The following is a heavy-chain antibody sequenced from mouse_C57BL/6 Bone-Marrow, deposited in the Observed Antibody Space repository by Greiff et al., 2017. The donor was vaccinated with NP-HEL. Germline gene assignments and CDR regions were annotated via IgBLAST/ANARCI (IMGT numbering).Heavy chain of an antibody. CDR3: ARRWLLPDYYAMDY. CDR2: ISSGGSYT. Sequence: EVKLMESGGDLVKPGGSLKLSCAASGFTFSSYGMSWVRQTPDKRLEWVATISSGGSYTYYPDSVKGRFTISRDNAKNTLYLQMSSLKSEDTAMYYCARRWLLPDYYAMDYWGQGTSVTVSS. V-gene: IGHV5-6*02. J-gene: IGHJ4*01. D-gene: IGHD2-3*01. CDR1: GFTFSSYG.